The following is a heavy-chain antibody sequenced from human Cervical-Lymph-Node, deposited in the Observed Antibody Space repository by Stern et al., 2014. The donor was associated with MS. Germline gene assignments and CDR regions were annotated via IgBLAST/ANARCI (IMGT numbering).Heavy chain of an antibody. CDR1: GFTFTSSA. D-gene: IGHD3-22*01. CDR3: AAEPMYYSDSVGAFDI. Sequence: MQLVESGPEVKKPGPSVKVSCKASGFTFTSSAVQWVRQARGTRLAWIGWIVVGCGNTNYAQKFQERVTITRDMSTSTAYMELSSLRSEDTAVYYCAAEPMYYSDSVGAFDIWGQGTMVTVSS. J-gene: IGHJ3*02. CDR2: IVVGCGNT. V-gene: IGHV1-58*01.